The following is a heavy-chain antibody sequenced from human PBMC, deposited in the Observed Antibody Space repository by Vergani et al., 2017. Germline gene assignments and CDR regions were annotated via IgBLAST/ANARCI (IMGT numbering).Heavy chain of an antibody. CDR3: ARVRVVVGYNWFDP. CDR2: SYYSGST. D-gene: IGHD3-22*01. Sequence: QVQLQESGPGLVKPSQTLSHTRTVSGGSISSGDYYWSWIRQPPGKGLEWIGYSYYSGSTYYNPSLKSRVTISVDTSKNQFSLKLSSVTAADTAVYYSARVRVVVGYNWFDPWGQPTLVTVSS. V-gene: IGHV4-30-4*08. J-gene: IGHJ5*02. CDR1: GGSISSGDYY.